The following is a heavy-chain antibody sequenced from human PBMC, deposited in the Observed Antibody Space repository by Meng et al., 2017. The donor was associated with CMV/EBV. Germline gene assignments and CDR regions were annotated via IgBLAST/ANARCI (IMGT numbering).Heavy chain of an antibody. CDR3: ARVATMVRGVIDY. V-gene: IGHV3-11*01. CDR2: ISSSGSTI. Sequence: GESLKISCAASGFTFSDYYMSWIRQAPGKGLEWVSYISSSGSTIYYADSVKGRFTISRDNSKNTLYLQMNSLRAEDTAVYYCARVATMVRGVIDYWGQGTLVTVSS. D-gene: IGHD3-10*01. J-gene: IGHJ4*02. CDR1: GFTFSDYY.